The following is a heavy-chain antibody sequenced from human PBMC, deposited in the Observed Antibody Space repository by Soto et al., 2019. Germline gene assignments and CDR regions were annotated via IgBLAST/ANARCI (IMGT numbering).Heavy chain of an antibody. V-gene: IGHV1-24*01. CDR3: AAVGATTVGDYYYYGMDV. J-gene: IGHJ6*02. CDR1: GYTLTELS. Sequence: ASVKVSCKVSGYTLTELSMPWVRQAPGKGLEWMGGFDPEDGETIYAQKFQGRVTMTEDTSTDTAYMELSSLRSEDTAVYYCAAVGATTVGDYYYYGMDVWGQGTTVTVSS. CDR2: FDPEDGET. D-gene: IGHD1-26*01.